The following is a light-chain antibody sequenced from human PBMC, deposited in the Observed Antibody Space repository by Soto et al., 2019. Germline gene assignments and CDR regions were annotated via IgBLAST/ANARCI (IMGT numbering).Light chain of an antibody. V-gene: IGKV1-5*01. CDR1: QSISSW. Sequence: EIQMTQSPSTLSASVGDRVTITGRASQSISSWLAWYQQKPGKAPKVLIFDASSLESGVPSRFSGSGSATEFTLTISSLQSEDFAVYYCQQYNNWPQTFGQGAKVDI. CDR3: QQYNNWPQT. J-gene: IGKJ1*01. CDR2: DAS.